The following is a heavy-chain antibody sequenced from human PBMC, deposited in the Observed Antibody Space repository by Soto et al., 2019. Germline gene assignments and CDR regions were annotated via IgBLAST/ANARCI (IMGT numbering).Heavy chain of an antibody. D-gene: IGHD5-18*01. CDR1: GGSFSGYY. CDR2: INHSGST. CDR3: ARGRVTGGIQLWLRGYYYGMDV. Sequence: KASETLSLTCAVYGGSFSGYYWSWIRQPPGKGLEWIGEINHSGSTNYNPSLKSRVTISVDTSKNQFSLKLSSVTAADTAVYYCARGRVTGGIQLWLRGYYYGMDVWGQGTTVTVSS. J-gene: IGHJ6*02. V-gene: IGHV4-34*01.